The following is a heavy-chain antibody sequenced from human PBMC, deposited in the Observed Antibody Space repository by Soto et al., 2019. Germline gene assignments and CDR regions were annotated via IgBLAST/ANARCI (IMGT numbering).Heavy chain of an antibody. D-gene: IGHD6-13*01. CDR3: AKGRSTSIDSSSWRTFDF. CDR2: LSTSGETT. J-gene: IGHJ4*02. V-gene: IGHV3-23*01. Sequence: GGSLILSCAASGFNFSSYCMTWVRTAPGKGLEWVSALSTSGETTYYADSVKGRFTISRDNSRNTLYLQMNSLRAEDTAVYYCAKGRSTSIDSSSWRTFDFWGLGTLVTVSS. CDR1: GFNFSSYC.